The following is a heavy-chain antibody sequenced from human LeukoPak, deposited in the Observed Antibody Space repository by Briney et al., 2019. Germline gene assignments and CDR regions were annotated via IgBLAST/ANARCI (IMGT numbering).Heavy chain of an antibody. CDR3: AKGGYYDLDAFDI. J-gene: IGHJ3*02. CDR1: GFTFDDYG. V-gene: IGHV3-20*04. CDR2: INWNGGST. Sequence: PGGSLRLSCAASGFTFDDYGATWVRQAPGKGLEWVSGINWNGGSTGYADSVKGRFTISRDNAKNSLYLQMNSLRAEDTALYYCAKGGYYDLDAFDIWGQGTMVTVSS. D-gene: IGHD1-26*01.